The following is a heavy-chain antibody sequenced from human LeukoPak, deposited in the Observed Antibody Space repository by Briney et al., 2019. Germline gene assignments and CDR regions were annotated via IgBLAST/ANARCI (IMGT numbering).Heavy chain of an antibody. CDR1: GFTVSSNY. CDR2: IYSGGTT. D-gene: IGHD6-13*01. Sequence: GGSLRLSCEASGFTVSSNYMSWVRQAPGKGLEWVSVIYSGGTTYYADSVKGRFTISRDNSKNTLYLQMNSLRAEDTAVYYCAGWLSSSWYKVAAFGIWGQGTMVTVSS. V-gene: IGHV3-53*01. CDR3: AGWLSSSWYKVAAFGI. J-gene: IGHJ3*02.